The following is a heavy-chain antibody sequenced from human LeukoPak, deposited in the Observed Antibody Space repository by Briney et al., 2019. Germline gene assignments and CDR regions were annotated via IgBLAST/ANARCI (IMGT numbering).Heavy chain of an antibody. J-gene: IGHJ6*03. V-gene: IGHV1-2*07. Sequence: ASVKVSCKASGYIFTGRYRHWVLQAPGQGLEWMGWIRPNTGATNYEHKFQGRVTMTRDTSISTAYMELTGLTSDDTAVYLCARDSITTGYYYYMDVWGKGTTVTVS. CDR2: IRPNTGAT. D-gene: IGHD1-1*01. CDR1: GYIFTGRY. CDR3: ARDSITTGYYYYMDV.